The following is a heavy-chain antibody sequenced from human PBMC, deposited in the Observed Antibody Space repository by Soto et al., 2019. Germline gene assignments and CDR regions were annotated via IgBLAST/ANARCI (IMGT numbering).Heavy chain of an antibody. CDR1: GYTFTSYG. D-gene: IGHD3-22*01. CDR2: ISAYNGNT. V-gene: IGHV1-18*01. CDR3: ARDAGDYYYDSSGYPNFDY. Sequence: QVQLVQSGAEVKKPGASVKVSCKASGYTFTSYGISWVRQAPGQGLEWMGWISAYNGNTNYAQKLQGRVTMTTDTSTSTAYMELRSLRSDDTAVYYCARDAGDYYYDSSGYPNFDYWGQGTLVTVSS. J-gene: IGHJ4*02.